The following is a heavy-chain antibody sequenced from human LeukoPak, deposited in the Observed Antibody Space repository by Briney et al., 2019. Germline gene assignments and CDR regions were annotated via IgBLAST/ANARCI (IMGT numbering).Heavy chain of an antibody. V-gene: IGHV3-48*03. Sequence: GGSLRLSCAASGFTFSSYEMNWVRQAPGKGLEWVSYISSSGSKTYYADSVKGRSTISRDNSKNTLYLQMNSLGAEDTAMYYCAKDPAAADTGAFDLWGQGTMVTVSS. CDR3: AKDPAAADTGAFDL. J-gene: IGHJ3*01. D-gene: IGHD6-13*01. CDR1: GFTFSSYE. CDR2: ISSSGSKT.